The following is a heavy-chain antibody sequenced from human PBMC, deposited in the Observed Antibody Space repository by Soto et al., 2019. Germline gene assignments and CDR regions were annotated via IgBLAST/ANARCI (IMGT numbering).Heavy chain of an antibody. Sequence: ASVKVSCKASGYTFTSYGISWVRQAPGQGLEWMGWISAYNGNTNYAQKLQGRVTMTTDTSTSTAYMELRSLRSDDTAVYYCARDCPPHFMITFGEYLTGNYYYYMDVWGKGTTVTVSS. D-gene: IGHD3-16*01. V-gene: IGHV1-18*01. J-gene: IGHJ6*03. CDR1: GYTFTSYG. CDR3: ARDCPPHFMITFGEYLTGNYYYYMDV. CDR2: ISAYNGNT.